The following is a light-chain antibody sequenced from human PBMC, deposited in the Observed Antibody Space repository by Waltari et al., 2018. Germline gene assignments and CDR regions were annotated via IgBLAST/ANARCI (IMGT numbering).Light chain of an antibody. CDR1: QSISTS. CDR3: QQFDSYPVT. CDR2: KAS. J-gene: IGKJ2*01. V-gene: IGKV1-5*03. Sequence: DIQMTQPPSTLSASVGDRVTITCRASQSISTSLAWYQQKPGKAPKLLIYKASTLESEVPSRFSGSGSGTEFTLTISSLQPDDFATYYCQQFDSYPVTFGQGTKVEIK.